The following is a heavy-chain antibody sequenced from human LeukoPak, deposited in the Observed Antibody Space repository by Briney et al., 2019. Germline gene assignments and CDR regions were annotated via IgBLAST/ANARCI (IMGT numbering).Heavy chain of an antibody. CDR2: IRYDGSNK. CDR1: GFTFSSYG. V-gene: IGHV3-30*02. D-gene: IGHD4-23*01. CDR3: AKGGSYGGNSEAYFDY. Sequence: GGSLRLSCAASGFTFSSYGMYWVRQAPGKGLEWVAFIRYDGSNKYYADSVKGRFTISRDNSKNSLYLQMNSLRAEDMALYYCAKGGSYGGNSEAYFDYWGQGTLVTVSS. J-gene: IGHJ4*02.